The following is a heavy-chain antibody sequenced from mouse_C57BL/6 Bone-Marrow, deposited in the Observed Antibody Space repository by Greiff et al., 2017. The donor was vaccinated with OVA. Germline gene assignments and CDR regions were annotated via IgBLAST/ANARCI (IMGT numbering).Heavy chain of an antibody. V-gene: IGHV5-17*01. D-gene: IGHD1-1*01. CDR2: ISSGSSTI. J-gene: IGHJ2*01. CDR1: GFTFSDYG. Sequence: VQLKESGGGLVKPGGSLKLSCAASGFTFSDYGMHWVRQAPEKGLEWVAYISSGSSTIYYADTVKGRFTISRDNAKNTLFLQMTSLRSEDTAMYYCAKADYYGSSYDFDYWGQGTTLTVSS. CDR3: AKADYYGSSYDFDY.